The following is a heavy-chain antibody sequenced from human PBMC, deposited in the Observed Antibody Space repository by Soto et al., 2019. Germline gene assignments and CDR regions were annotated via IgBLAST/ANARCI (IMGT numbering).Heavy chain of an antibody. CDR1: GGTLSSYA. J-gene: IGHJ4*02. Sequence: SVQVSCKTSGGTLSSYALSWVLQAPGQGLEWMGGIIPIFGTANYAQKFQGRVTITADESTSTAYMELNSLNIEDSAVYYCSGAESPDTAYFSLYWGQGTPVTVSS. D-gene: IGHD1-26*01. V-gene: IGHV1-69*13. CDR3: SGAESPDTAYFSLY. CDR2: IIPIFGTA.